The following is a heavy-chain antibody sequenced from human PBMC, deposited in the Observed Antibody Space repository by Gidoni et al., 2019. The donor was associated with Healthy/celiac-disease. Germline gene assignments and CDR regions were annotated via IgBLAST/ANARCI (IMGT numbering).Heavy chain of an antibody. V-gene: IGHV3-64D*06. CDR1: VFTFISSA. CDR3: VKVKYYDSSGYLDAFDI. J-gene: IGHJ3*02. D-gene: IGHD3-22*01. CDR2: ISSNGGST. Sequence: ELQLVESGGGLVQPGGSLRLSCSASVFTFISSAMHWVRQAPGKGLEYVSAISSNGGSTYYADSVKGRFTISRDNSKNTLYLQMSSLRAEDTAVYYCVKVKYYDSSGYLDAFDIWGQGTRVTVSS.